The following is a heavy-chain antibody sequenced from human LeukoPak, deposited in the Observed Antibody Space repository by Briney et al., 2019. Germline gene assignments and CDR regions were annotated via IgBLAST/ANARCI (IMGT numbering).Heavy chain of an antibody. D-gene: IGHD3-16*02. V-gene: IGHV3-48*03. CDR3: ARVVPCMDV. CDR2: ISSSGSTI. J-gene: IGHJ6*02. CDR1: GFTFSSYE. Sequence: GGSLRLSRAASGFTFSSYEMNWVRQAPGKGLEWVSYISSSGSTIYYADSVKGRFTISRDNAKNSLYLQMNSLRAEDTAVYYCARVVPCMDVWGQGTTVTVSS.